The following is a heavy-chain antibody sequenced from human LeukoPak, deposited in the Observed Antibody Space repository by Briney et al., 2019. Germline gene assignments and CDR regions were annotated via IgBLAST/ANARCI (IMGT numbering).Heavy chain of an antibody. D-gene: IGHD3-3*01. J-gene: IGHJ5*02. CDR3: ARGGYDFWSGYPMVDP. V-gene: IGHV3-30*03. Sequence: GGSLRLSCAASGFTFSSYGMHWVRQAPGKGLAGVAVISYDGSNKYYADSVKGRFTISRDNSKNTLYLQMNSLRAEDTAVYYWARGGYDFWSGYPMVDPWGQGTLVTVSS. CDR2: ISYDGSNK. CDR1: GFTFSSYG.